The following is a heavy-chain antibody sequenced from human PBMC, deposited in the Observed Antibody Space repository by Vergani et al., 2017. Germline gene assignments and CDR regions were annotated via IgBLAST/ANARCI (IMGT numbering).Heavy chain of an antibody. J-gene: IGHJ5*02. V-gene: IGHV4-59*01. D-gene: IGHD3-10*01. CDR1: GGPTSTYS. CDR3: AREAGRNYYGSEGWFDP. CDR2: IYYSGST. Sequence: QVQLQESGPGLVKPSETLPLTCTASGGPTSTYSWSWIRQPPGKGLGWIGYIYYSGSTNYNPSLKSRVTISVDTSKNQFSLKLSSVTAADTAVYYCAREAGRNYYGSEGWFDPWGQGTLVTVSS.